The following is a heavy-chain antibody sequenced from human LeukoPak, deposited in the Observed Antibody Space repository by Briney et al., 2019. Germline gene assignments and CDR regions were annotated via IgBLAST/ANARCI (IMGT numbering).Heavy chain of an antibody. Sequence: HSGGSLRLSCAASGFTFSSYAMSWVRQAPGKGLEWVSAISGSGGSTYYADSVKGRFTISRDNSKNTLYPQMNSLRAEDTAVYYCAKDSYSGSHWGQGTLVTVSS. CDR1: GFTFSSYA. CDR2: ISGSGGST. D-gene: IGHD1-26*01. J-gene: IGHJ4*02. V-gene: IGHV3-23*01. CDR3: AKDSYSGSH.